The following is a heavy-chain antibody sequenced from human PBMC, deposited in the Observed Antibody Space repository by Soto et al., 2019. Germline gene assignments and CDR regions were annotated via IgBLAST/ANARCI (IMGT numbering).Heavy chain of an antibody. D-gene: IGHD1-1*01. CDR3: AREYQLEPQTVWWFDP. Sequence: GASVKVSCKASGGTFSSYAISWVRQAPGQGLEWMGGIIPIFGTANYAQKFQGRVTVTADESTSTAYMELSSLRSEDTAVYYCAREYQLEPQTVWWFDPWGKGTLVTVSS. CDR1: GGTFSSYA. J-gene: IGHJ5*02. V-gene: IGHV1-69*13. CDR2: IIPIFGTA.